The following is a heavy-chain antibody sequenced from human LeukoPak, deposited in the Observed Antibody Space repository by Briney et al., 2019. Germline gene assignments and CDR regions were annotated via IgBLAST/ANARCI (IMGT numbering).Heavy chain of an antibody. CDR2: ISAYNGNT. CDR3: ARAPLRILFAP. V-gene: IGHV1-18*01. CDR1: GYTFTSYG. J-gene: IGHJ5*02. D-gene: IGHD3-16*01. Sequence: RASVKVFCKASGYTFTSYGISWVPPAPGQVLEWMGWISAYNGNTNYAQKLQGRVTMTTDTSTSTAYMELRSLRSDDTAVYYWARAPLRILFAPWGQGTLVTVS.